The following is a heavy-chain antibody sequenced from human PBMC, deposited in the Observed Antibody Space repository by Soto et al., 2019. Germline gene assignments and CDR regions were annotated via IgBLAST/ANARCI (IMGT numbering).Heavy chain of an antibody. V-gene: IGHV4-34*01. CDR1: GGSFSGYY. J-gene: IGHJ4*02. Sequence: SETLSLTCAVYGGSFSGYYWSWIRQPPGKGLEWIGEINHSGSTNYNPSLKSRVTISVDTSKNQFSLKLSSVTAADTAVYYCALQQSGSWAYYFDYWGQGTLVTVSS. D-gene: IGHD1-26*01. CDR3: ALQQSGSWAYYFDY. CDR2: INHSGST.